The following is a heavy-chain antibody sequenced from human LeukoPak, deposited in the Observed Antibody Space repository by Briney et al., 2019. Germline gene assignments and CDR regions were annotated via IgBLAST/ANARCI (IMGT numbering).Heavy chain of an antibody. Sequence: GGSLRLSCAASGFTFSSHGMHWVRQAPGQGLEWVAFIRYDGNNKYYTDSVKGRFTISRDNSKNTLYLQMNSLRAEDTAVYYCAKAFTMVREGDYWGQGTLVTVSS. V-gene: IGHV3-30*02. CDR3: AKAFTMVREGDY. D-gene: IGHD3-10*01. CDR1: GFTFSSHG. J-gene: IGHJ4*02. CDR2: IRYDGNNK.